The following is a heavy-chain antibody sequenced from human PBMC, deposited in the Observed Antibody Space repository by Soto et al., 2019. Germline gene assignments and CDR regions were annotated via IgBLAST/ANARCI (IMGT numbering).Heavy chain of an antibody. D-gene: IGHD3-3*01. Sequence: SVKVSCKASGGTFSSYAISWVRQAPGQGLEWMGGIIPIFGTANYAQKFQGRVTITADESTSTAYMELSSLRSEDTAVYYCARDCDYDFWSGYYPEPKPYYYYGLDVWGQGTTVTVSS. CDR3: ARDCDYDFWSGYYPEPKPYYYYGLDV. CDR2: IIPIFGTA. V-gene: IGHV1-69*13. J-gene: IGHJ6*02. CDR1: GGTFSSYA.